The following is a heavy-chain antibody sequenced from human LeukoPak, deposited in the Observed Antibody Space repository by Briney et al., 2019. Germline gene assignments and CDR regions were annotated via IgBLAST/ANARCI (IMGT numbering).Heavy chain of an antibody. J-gene: IGHJ4*02. CDR3: ARPNNPVVVDYYDSSGYYLDY. V-gene: IGHV1-69*01. D-gene: IGHD3-22*01. CDR2: IIPIFGTA. CDR1: GGTFSSYA. Sequence: SSVKVSCKASGGTFSSYAISWVRQAPRQGLEWMGGIIPIFGTANYAQKFQGRVTITADESTSTAYMELSSLRSEDTAGYYCARPNNPVVVDYYDSSGYYLDYWGQGTLVTVSS.